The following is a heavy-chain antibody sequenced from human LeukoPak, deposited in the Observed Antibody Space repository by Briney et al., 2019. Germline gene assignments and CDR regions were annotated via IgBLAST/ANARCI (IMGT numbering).Heavy chain of an antibody. D-gene: IGHD3-10*01. CDR1: GYTFTGSY. J-gene: IGHJ3*02. Sequence: ASVKVSCKASGYTFTGSYMHWVRQAPGQGLEWMGWINPNSGGTNYAQKFRGRVTMTRDTSISTAYMELSRLRSDDTAIYYCARAFLWFGESFYDAYDIWGQGTMVTVSS. CDR3: ARAFLWFGESFYDAYDI. CDR2: INPNSGGT. V-gene: IGHV1-2*02.